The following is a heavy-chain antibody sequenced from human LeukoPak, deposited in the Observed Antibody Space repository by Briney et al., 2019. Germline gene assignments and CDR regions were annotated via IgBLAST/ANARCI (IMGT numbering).Heavy chain of an antibody. CDR1: GVTVSSKY. CDR3: ARFGDFDWPYNHGDAFDI. V-gene: IGHV3-53*01. J-gene: IGHJ3*02. Sequence: GGALRLFCAASGVTVSSKYIRWGPPAPGEGVGWGSGFYSGGSTYYADSVKGRFTISRDNSKNTLYLQMNSLRAEDTAVYYCARFGDFDWPYNHGDAFDIWGQGTMVTVSS. CDR2: FYSGGST. D-gene: IGHD3-9*01.